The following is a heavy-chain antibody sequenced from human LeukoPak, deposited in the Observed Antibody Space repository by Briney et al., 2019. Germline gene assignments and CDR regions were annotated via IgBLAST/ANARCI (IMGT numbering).Heavy chain of an antibody. V-gene: IGHV3-74*01. J-gene: IGHJ4*02. D-gene: IGHD6-13*01. CDR2: INSDGSST. CDR3: TKDEPGSSWFN. CDR1: GFTFSSYW. Sequence: PGGSLRLSCAASGFTFSSYWMHWVRQAPGKGLVWVSRINSDGSSTSYADSVKGRFTISRDNAKNTLYLQMNSLRAEDTAVYYCTKDEPGSSWFNWGQGTLVTVSS.